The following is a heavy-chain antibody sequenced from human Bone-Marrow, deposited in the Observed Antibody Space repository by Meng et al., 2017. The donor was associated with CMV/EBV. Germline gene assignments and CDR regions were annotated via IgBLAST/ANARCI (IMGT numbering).Heavy chain of an antibody. J-gene: IGHJ6*02. CDR2: ISAYNGNT. D-gene: IGHD3-3*01. CDR3: ARDPPYYDFWSGPILPGYGMDV. Sequence: ASVKVSCKASGYTFTSYGISWVRQAPGRGLEWMGWISAYNGNTNYAQKLQGRVTMTTDTSTSTAYMELRSLRSDDTAVYYCARDPPYYDFWSGPILPGYGMDVWGQGTTV. V-gene: IGHV1-18*01. CDR1: GYTFTSYG.